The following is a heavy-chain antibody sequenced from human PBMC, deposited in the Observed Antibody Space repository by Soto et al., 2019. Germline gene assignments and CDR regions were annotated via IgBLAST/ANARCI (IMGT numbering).Heavy chain of an antibody. CDR3: ARPLYYGSGSPFDY. CDR2: IYYSGST. Sequence: QLQLQESGPGLVKPSETQSITCTVSGGSISSSSYYWGWIRQPPGKGLEWIGSIYYSGSTYYNPSLKSRVTISVDTSKNQFSLKLSSVTAADTAVYYCARPLYYGSGSPFDYWGQGTLVTVSS. CDR1: GGSISSSSYY. D-gene: IGHD3-10*01. V-gene: IGHV4-39*01. J-gene: IGHJ4*02.